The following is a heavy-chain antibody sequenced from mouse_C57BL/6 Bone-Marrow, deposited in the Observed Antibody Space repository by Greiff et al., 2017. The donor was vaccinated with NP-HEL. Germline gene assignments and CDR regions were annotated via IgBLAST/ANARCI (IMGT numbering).Heavy chain of an antibody. V-gene: IGHV14-4*01. CDR1: GFNIKDDY. J-gene: IGHJ1*03. D-gene: IGHD1-1*01. CDR3: TTSLITTVVAEYFDV. CDR2: IDPENGDT. Sequence: EVQLQQSGAELVRPGASVKLSCTASGFNIKDDYMHWVKQRPEQGLEWIGWIDPENGDTEYASKFQGKATITADTSSNTAYLQLSSLTSEDTAVYYCTTSLITTVVAEYFDVWGTGTTVTVSS.